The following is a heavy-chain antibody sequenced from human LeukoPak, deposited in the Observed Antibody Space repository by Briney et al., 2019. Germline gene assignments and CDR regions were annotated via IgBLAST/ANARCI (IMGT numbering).Heavy chain of an antibody. V-gene: IGHV1-2*02. J-gene: IGHJ6*03. CDR2: INPNSGGT. CDR3: ARGDSGYSSSTRNYYYYMDV. Sequence: ASVKVSCKASGYTFTGYYMHWVRQAPGQGLEWMGWINPNSGGTNYAQKFQGRVTMTRDTSISTAYMELSRLRSDDTAVYYCARGDSGYSSSTRNYYYYMDVWGKGTTVTVSS. CDR1: GYTFTGYY. D-gene: IGHD6-6*01.